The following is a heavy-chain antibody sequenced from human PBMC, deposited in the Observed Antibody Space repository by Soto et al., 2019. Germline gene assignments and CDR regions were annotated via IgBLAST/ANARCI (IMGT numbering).Heavy chain of an antibody. V-gene: IGHV4-31*03. J-gene: IGHJ4*02. CDR1: GGSISSGGYY. Sequence: TLSLTCTVSGGSISSGGYYWSWIRQHPGKGLEWIGYIYYSGSTYYNPSLKSRVTISVDTSKNQFSLKLSSVTAADTAVYYCAREPQRGYSGYDWRPFDYWGQGTLVTVSS. D-gene: IGHD5-12*01. CDR3: AREPQRGYSGYDWRPFDY. CDR2: IYYSGST.